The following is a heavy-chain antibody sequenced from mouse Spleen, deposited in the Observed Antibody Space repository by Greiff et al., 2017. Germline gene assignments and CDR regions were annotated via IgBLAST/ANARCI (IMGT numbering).Heavy chain of an antibody. CDR2: ISSGGGNT. V-gene: IGHV5-9*04. CDR1: GFTFSSYA. D-gene: IGHD2-1*01. CDR3: ARETTFDY. J-gene: IGHJ2*01. Sequence: EVKLVESGGGLVKRGGSLKLSCAASGFTFSSYAMSWVRQTPEKRLEWVATISSGGGNTYYPDSVKGRFTISRDNAKNTLYLQMSSLKSEDTAMYYCARETTFDYWGQGTTLTVSS.